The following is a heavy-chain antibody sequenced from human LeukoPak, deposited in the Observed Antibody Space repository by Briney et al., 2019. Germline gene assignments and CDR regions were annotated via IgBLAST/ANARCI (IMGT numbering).Heavy chain of an antibody. J-gene: IGHJ4*02. V-gene: IGHV1-2*06. CDR2: INPNNDGT. D-gene: IGHD6-13*01. CDR3: ARDQGSLTRSWYTGY. Sequence: ASVKVTCKASRYTFSGYYLHWVRQAPGQGLEWMGRINPNNDGTDCAQKFQGRVTMTRDTSITTAYMDLSSLTPDDTAVYFCARDQGSLTRSWYTGYWGQGTQVTVSS. CDR1: RYTFSGYY.